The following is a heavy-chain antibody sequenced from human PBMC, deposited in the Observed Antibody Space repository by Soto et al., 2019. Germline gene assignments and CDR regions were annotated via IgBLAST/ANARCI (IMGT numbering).Heavy chain of an antibody. D-gene: IGHD3-10*01. CDR1: GGSISSSSYY. CDR3: ARHDFYGSGRSWFDP. V-gene: IGHV4-39*01. CDR2: IYYSGST. J-gene: IGHJ5*02. Sequence: QLQLQESGPGLVKPSETLSLTCTVSGGSISSSSYYWGWIRQPPGKGLEWIGSIYYSGSTYYNPSLKSRVTISVDTSKNQFSLKLSSVTAADTAVYYCARHDFYGSGRSWFDPWGQGTLVTVSS.